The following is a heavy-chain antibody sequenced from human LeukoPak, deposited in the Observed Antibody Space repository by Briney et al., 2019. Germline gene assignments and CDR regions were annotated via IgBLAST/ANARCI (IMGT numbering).Heavy chain of an antibody. CDR3: ARDRFGGYCSGGSCYDYYYYGMDV. CDR2: IIPIFGTA. Sequence: ASVKVSCKASGGTFSSYAISWVRQAPGQGLEWMGGIIPIFGTANYAQKFQGRVTITADESTSTAYMELSSLRSEDTAVYYCARDRFGGYCSGGSCYDYYYYGMDVWGQGTTVTVSS. CDR1: GGTFSSYA. D-gene: IGHD2-15*01. J-gene: IGHJ6*02. V-gene: IGHV1-69*13.